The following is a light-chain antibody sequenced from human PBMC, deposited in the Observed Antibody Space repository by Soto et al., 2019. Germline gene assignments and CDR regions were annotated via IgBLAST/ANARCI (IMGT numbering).Light chain of an antibody. CDR1: SGHSTSA. CDR3: QTWDTGIPMV. J-gene: IGLJ2*01. V-gene: IGLV4-69*01. Sequence: QPVLTQSPSASASLGASVKLTCTLSSGHSTSAIAWHQQQPEKGPRYLMKLYGDGRHYKGDGIPDRFSGSSSGAERYLTISSLQSEDEGDYYCQTWDTGIPMVFGGGTKLTVL. CDR2: LYGDGRH.